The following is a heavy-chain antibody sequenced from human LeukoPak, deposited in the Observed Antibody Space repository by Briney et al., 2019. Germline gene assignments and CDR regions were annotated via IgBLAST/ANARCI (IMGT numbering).Heavy chain of an antibody. CDR2: IWYDGSNK. Sequence: GGSLRLSCAASGFIFSNYAMHWARQAPGKGLEWVAGIWYDGSNKYYADSVKGRFTISRDKSKNTLYLQMNSLRAEDTAVYHCARGSTGYDSDALDTWGQGTMVTVSS. CDR3: ARGSTGYDSDALDT. D-gene: IGHD5-12*01. J-gene: IGHJ3*02. CDR1: GFIFSNYA. V-gene: IGHV3-33*01.